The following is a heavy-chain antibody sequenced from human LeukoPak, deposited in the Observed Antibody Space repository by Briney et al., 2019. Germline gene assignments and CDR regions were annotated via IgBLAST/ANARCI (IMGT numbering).Heavy chain of an antibody. J-gene: IGHJ5*02. CDR3: ARDVRITMVRGVIGWFDP. D-gene: IGHD3-10*01. CDR2: IYYSGST. Sequence: PSETLSLTCTVSGGSISSYYWSWIRQPPGKGLEWIGYIYYSGSTNYNPSLKSRVTISVDTSKNQFSLKLSSVTAADTAVYYCARDVRITMVRGVIGWFDPWGQGTLVTVSS. V-gene: IGHV4-59*01. CDR1: GGSISSYY.